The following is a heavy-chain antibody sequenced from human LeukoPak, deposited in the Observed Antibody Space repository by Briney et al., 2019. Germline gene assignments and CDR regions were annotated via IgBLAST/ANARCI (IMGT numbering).Heavy chain of an antibody. CDR1: GFTFSDAW. CDR2: IRSKTSGGTT. D-gene: IGHD1-20*01. J-gene: IGHJ4*02. Sequence: GGSLRLSCTASGFTFSDAWVTWVRQAPGKGLEWVGRIRSKTSGGTTDYAAPVKGRFTISRDDSKNTIFLQMNSLKNEDTAVYYCNTFNWNSPFDYWGQGTLVTVSS. CDR3: NTFNWNSPFDY. V-gene: IGHV3-15*01.